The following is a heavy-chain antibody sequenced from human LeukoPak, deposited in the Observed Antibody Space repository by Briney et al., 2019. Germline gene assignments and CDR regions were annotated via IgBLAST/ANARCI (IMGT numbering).Heavy chain of an antibody. Sequence: PGGSLRLSCAASGFTFSSYWMHWVRQAPGKGLVWVSRINSDGSSTSYADSVKGRFTISRDNSKSTLYLQMDSLRAEDTAVYYCARDGELPLWYFDYWGQGTLVTVSS. CDR1: GFTFSSYW. CDR2: INSDGSST. D-gene: IGHD3-10*01. CDR3: ARDGELPLWYFDY. V-gene: IGHV3-74*01. J-gene: IGHJ4*02.